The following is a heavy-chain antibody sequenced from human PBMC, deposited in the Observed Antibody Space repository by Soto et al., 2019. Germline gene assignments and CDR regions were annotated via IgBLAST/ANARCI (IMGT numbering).Heavy chain of an antibody. D-gene: IGHD6-6*01. CDR2: SNPNSGGT. Sequence: QVQLVQSGAEVKKPGASVKVSCKASGYTFTAYYIHWVRQAPGQGLEWMGWSNPNSGGTNYAQKFQGRVTMNRDTSVRTADIELSRLRSDDTAVYYCARDGFSPIEYSSAFDHWGQGTLVTVSS. V-gene: IGHV1-2*02. CDR1: GYTFTAYY. J-gene: IGHJ4*02. CDR3: ARDGFSPIEYSSAFDH.